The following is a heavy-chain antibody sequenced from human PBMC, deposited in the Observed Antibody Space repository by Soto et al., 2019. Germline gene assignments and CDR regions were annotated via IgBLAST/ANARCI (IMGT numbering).Heavy chain of an antibody. Sequence: QVQLVQSGAEVKKPGASVKVSCKASGYTFASYTMHWVRQAPGQRLEWMGWINAGNGNTKYSQKFQGRITMTRDTSPSTAPMQLSSLRSEDTAVYYCARGVGYCTVGSCYTYFHHWGQGTLVTVSS. CDR2: INAGNGNT. D-gene: IGHD2-15*01. J-gene: IGHJ1*01. CDR1: GYTFASYT. CDR3: ARGVGYCTVGSCYTYFHH. V-gene: IGHV1-3*01.